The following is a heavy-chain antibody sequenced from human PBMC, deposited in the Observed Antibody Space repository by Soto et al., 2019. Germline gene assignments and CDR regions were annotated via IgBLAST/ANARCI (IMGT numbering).Heavy chain of an antibody. CDR2: IYYSGST. Sequence: SETLSLTCTVSGGAISSSSYYWGWIRQPPGKGLEWIGSIYYSGSTYYNPSLKSRVTISVDTSKNQFSLKLSSVTAADTAVYYCAKRAGYCIGNSCHGDDAMDVWGQGTTVT. CDR3: AKRAGYCIGNSCHGDDAMDV. J-gene: IGHJ6*02. D-gene: IGHD2-2*01. CDR1: GGAISSSSYY. V-gene: IGHV4-39*01.